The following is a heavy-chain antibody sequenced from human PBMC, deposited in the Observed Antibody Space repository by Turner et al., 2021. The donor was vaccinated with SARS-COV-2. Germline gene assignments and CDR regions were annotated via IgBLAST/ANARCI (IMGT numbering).Heavy chain of an antibody. J-gene: IGHJ2*01. Sequence: QVQLQESGPGLVNPSETLSLTCTVSGFSITTDCWSWVRQSPEKGLEWIAYICYSGSTHYNPSLRSRVTMSLDTSKKQFSVKLSSVTAADTAVYYCATPSVSYDSSGYFHFDLWGRGTLVTVSS. D-gene: IGHD3-22*01. V-gene: IGHV4-59*01. CDR2: ICYSGST. CDR1: GFSITTDC. CDR3: ATPSVSYDSSGYFHFDL.